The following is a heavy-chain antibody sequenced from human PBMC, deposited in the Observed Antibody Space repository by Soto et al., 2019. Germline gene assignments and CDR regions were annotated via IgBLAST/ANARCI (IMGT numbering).Heavy chain of an antibody. CDR2: ISWNSGSI. CDR1: GFTFDDYA. CDR3: AKDSDFWSGYHRNYFDY. Sequence: GGSLRLSCAASGFTFDDYAMHWVRQAPGKGLEWVSGISWNSGSIGYADSVKGRFTISRDNARNSLYPQMNSLRAEDTALYYCAKDSDFWSGYHRNYFDYWGLGTLVTVSS. J-gene: IGHJ4*02. V-gene: IGHV3-9*01. D-gene: IGHD3-3*01.